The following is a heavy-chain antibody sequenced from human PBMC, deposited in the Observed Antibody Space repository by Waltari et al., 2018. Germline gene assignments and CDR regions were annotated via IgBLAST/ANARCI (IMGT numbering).Heavy chain of an antibody. V-gene: IGHV4-34*01. Sequence: QVQLQQWGAGLLKPSETLSLTCAVYGGSFSGYYWSWIRQPPGKGLEWIGEINHSGSTNYNPSRKSRVTISVDTSKNQFSLKLSSVTAADTAVYYCARDVYDFWSGYLSRRDYFDYWGQGTLVTVSS. CDR1: GGSFSGYY. J-gene: IGHJ4*02. CDR3: ARDVYDFWSGYLSRRDYFDY. CDR2: INHSGST. D-gene: IGHD3-3*01.